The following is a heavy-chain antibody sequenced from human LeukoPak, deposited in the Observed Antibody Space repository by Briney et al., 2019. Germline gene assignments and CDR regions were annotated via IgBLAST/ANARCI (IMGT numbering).Heavy chain of an antibody. CDR2: IIPIFGTA. CDR3: ARGDSHPDIYYYYGMDV. D-gene: IGHD3-22*01. CDR1: GGTFSSFA. Sequence: SVKVSCKASGGTFSSFAISWVRQAPGQGLEWMGGIIPIFGTANYAQKFRGRVTITADESTSTAYMELSSLRSEDTAVYYCARGDSHPDIYYYYGMDVWGQGTTVTVSS. V-gene: IGHV1-69*13. J-gene: IGHJ6*02.